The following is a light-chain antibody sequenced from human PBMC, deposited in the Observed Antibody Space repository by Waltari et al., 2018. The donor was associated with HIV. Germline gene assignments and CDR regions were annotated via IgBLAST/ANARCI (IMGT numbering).Light chain of an antibody. V-gene: IGLV2-14*03. J-gene: IGLJ3*02. CDR2: EVN. CDR3: SSYTSTNTLERV. CDR1: RTDIGGYNY. Sequence: QSALTQPASVSGSPGQSITISCPGTRTDIGGYNYFSCSQQHPGTVPKLMIYEVNNRPSGVPNRFSGSKSGNTASLTISGLQAEDEADYYCSSYTSTNTLERVFGGGTKLTVL.